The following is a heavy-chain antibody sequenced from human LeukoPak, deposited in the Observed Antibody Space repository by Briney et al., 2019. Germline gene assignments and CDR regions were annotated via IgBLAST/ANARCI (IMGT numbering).Heavy chain of an antibody. Sequence: PGGSLRLSCVASGFTVSSNYVSWVRQAPGKGLEWVSVIYSGGSTYYADSVKGGFTISRDNSKNTVYHQMNSLRAEDTAIYYCARDSGYYAFTYWGQGTLVTVSS. D-gene: IGHD1-26*01. CDR3: ARDSGYYAFTY. V-gene: IGHV3-53*01. CDR2: IYSGGST. J-gene: IGHJ4*02. CDR1: GFTVSSNY.